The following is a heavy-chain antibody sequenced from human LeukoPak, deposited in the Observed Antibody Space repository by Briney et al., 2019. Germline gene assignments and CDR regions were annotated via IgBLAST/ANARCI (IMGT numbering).Heavy chain of an antibody. CDR2: IKQDGSEK. CDR3: ARGVIVVVVAAIPHGFDY. D-gene: IGHD2-15*01. V-gene: IGHV3-7*01. Sequence: PGGSLRLSSAASGFTICSYWMSWVRQAPGKGLEWVANIKQDGSEKYYVDSVKGRFTISRDNAKNSLYLQMNSLRAEDTAVYYCARGVIVVVVAAIPHGFDYWGQGTLVTVSA. J-gene: IGHJ4*02. CDR1: GFTICSYW.